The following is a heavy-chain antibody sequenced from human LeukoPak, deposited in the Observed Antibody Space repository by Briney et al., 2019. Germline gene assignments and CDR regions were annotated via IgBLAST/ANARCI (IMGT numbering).Heavy chain of an antibody. V-gene: IGHV3-7*01. D-gene: IGHD6-13*01. CDR1: GFTFSSYW. CDR2: IKQDGSEK. CDR3: ARDVVEAAADY. J-gene: IGHJ4*02. Sequence: GGSLRLSCAASGFTFSSYWMNWVRQAPGKGLEWVANIKQDGSEKYYVDSVKGRFTISRDNAKNSLYLQMNSLRAEDTAVYYCARDVVEAAADYWGQGTLVTVSS.